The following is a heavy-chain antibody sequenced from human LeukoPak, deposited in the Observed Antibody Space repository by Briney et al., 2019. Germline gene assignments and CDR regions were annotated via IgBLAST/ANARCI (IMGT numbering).Heavy chain of an antibody. D-gene: IGHD6-19*01. V-gene: IGHV4-61*02. CDR3: ARGPSSGWYGDAFDI. CDR2: IYTSGST. CDR1: GGSISSGSYY. J-gene: IGHJ3*02. Sequence: SETLSLTCTVPGGSISSGSYYWRWIRQPAGKGLEWIGRIYTSGSTNYNPSLKSRDTISVDTSKNQFSLKLSSVTAADTAVYYCARGPSSGWYGDAFDIWGQGTMVTVSS.